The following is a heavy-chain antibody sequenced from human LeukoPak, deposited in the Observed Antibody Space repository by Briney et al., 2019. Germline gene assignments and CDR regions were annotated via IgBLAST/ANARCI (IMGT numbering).Heavy chain of an antibody. D-gene: IGHD2-2*01. J-gene: IGHJ6*02. CDR2: IWYDGSNK. Sequence: PGGSLRLSCAASGFTFSSYGMHWVRQAPGKGLEWVAVIWYDGSNKYYADSVKGRFTISRDNSKNTLYLQMNSLRAEDTAVYYCARRDIVVVPAAPDYYYGMDVWGQGTTVTVSS. CDR3: ARRDIVVVPAAPDYYYGMDV. V-gene: IGHV3-33*01. CDR1: GFTFSSYG.